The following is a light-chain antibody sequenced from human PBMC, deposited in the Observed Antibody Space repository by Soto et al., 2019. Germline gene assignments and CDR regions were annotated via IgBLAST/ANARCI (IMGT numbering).Light chain of an antibody. CDR2: GAT. CDR1: QTISIY. J-gene: IGKJ2*01. CDR3: QESDSFPYT. Sequence: DIRMTQSPSSLSASVGDRVTITCRASQTISIYLNWYQVKPGKAPNLLIYGATRLQTGVPSRFTGSGSGTEFSLTITSLQPEDLVTYFCQESDSFPYTFGQGTRLEIK. V-gene: IGKV1-39*01.